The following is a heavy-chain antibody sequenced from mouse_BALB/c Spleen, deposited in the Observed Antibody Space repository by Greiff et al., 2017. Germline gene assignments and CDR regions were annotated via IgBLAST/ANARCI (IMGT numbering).Heavy chain of an antibody. CDR1: GYSITSDYA. V-gene: IGHV3-2*02. CDR3: ASTARATLGFAY. CDR2: ISYSGST. D-gene: IGHD3-1*01. J-gene: IGHJ3*01. Sequence: ESGPGLVKPSQSLSLTCTVTGYSITSDYAWNWIRQFPGNKLEWMGYISYSGSTSYNPSLKSRISITRDTSKNQFFLQLNSVTTEDTATYYCASTARATLGFAYWGQGTLVTVSA.